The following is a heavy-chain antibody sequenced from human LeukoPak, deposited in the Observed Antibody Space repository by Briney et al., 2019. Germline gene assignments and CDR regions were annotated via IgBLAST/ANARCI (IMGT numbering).Heavy chain of an antibody. CDR2: MNNDGRVI. J-gene: IGHJ4*02. V-gene: IGHV3-74*01. CDR1: GFTFNTYW. D-gene: IGHD1-1*01. CDR3: ATTRLGLSGIY. Sequence: GGSLRLSCRVSGFTFNTYWMHWVRQAPGKGLVWVSRMNNDGRVISYADSVKGRFTISRDNSKNTLYLQMGSLRAEDMAVYYRATTRLGLSGIYWGQGTLVTVSS.